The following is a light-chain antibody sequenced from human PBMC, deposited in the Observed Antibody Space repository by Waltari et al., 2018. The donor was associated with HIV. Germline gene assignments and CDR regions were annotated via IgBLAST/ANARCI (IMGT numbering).Light chain of an antibody. CDR2: GAS. CDR3: QQYGSSQYT. V-gene: IGKV3-20*01. CDR1: QSVSSSY. J-gene: IGKJ2*01. Sequence: EIVLTQSPGTLSLSPGERATLSCRASQSVSSSYLAWYQQKPGQAPRLRIYGASSRAPVIPDMFSGSGSGTDFTLTISRLEPEDFAVYYCQQYGSSQYTFGQGTKLEIK.